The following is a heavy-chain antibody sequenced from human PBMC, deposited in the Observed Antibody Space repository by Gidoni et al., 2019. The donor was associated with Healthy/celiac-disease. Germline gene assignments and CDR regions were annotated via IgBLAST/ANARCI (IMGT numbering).Heavy chain of an antibody. CDR1: GYTFTSYA. J-gene: IGHJ5*02. CDR2: INAGNGNP. CDR3: ARDFSGVVPTSPQNWFDP. Sequence: QVQLVQSGAEVKTPGASVKVSCKASGYTFTSYAMHWVRQAPGQRLEWMGWINAGNGNPKYSQKFQGRVTITRDTSACRAYMGLSSLRSEDTAVYYCARDFSGVVPTSPQNWFDPWGQGTLVTVSS. D-gene: IGHD3-10*01. V-gene: IGHV1-3*01.